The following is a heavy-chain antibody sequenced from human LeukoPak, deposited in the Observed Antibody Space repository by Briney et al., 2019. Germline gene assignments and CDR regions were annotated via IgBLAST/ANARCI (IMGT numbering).Heavy chain of an antibody. J-gene: IGHJ4*02. CDR1: GFTFSNYG. CDR3: ARDGRGGYLDY. D-gene: IGHD3-16*01. Sequence: PGGSLRLSCAASGFTFSNYGMHWVRQAPGKGLEWVAVISYDGSNKYYADSVKGRFTISRDNAKNSLYLQMNSLRAEDTAMYYCARDGRGGYLDYWGQGTLVTVSS. V-gene: IGHV3-30*03. CDR2: ISYDGSNK.